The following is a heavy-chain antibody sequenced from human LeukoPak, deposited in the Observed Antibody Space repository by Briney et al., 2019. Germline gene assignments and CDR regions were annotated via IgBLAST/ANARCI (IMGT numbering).Heavy chain of an antibody. V-gene: IGHV4-38-2*01. Sequence: PAETLSLTCVVSDYSITSGDYWAWIRQPPGKGLEWIGSIYNSVSTSYNPSLKSRVTMSLDPSKNQFSLNLRSVTAADTAVYYCAGYMSTEGWFDSWGRGTLVTVSS. D-gene: IGHD5/OR15-5a*01. CDR1: DYSITSGDY. J-gene: IGHJ5*01. CDR2: IYNSVST. CDR3: AGYMSTEGWFDS.